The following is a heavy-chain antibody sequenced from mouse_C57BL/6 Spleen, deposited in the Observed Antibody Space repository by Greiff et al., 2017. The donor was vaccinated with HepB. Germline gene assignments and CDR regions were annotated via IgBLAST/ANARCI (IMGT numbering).Heavy chain of an antibody. D-gene: IGHD3-3*01. CDR3: ARSGLKNAMDY. CDR2: IFPGDGDT. CDR1: GYAFSSYW. V-gene: IGHV1-80*01. Sequence: QVQLKESGAELVKPGASVKISCKASGYAFSSYWMNWVKQRPGKGLEWIGQIFPGDGDTNYNGKFKGKATLTTDKSSNKAYMQLSSLTSEDSAVYFCARSGLKNAMDYWGQGTSVTVSS. J-gene: IGHJ4*01.